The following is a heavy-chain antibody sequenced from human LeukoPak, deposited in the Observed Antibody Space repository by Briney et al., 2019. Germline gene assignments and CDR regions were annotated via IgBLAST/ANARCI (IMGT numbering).Heavy chain of an antibody. V-gene: IGHV1-18*01. CDR2: ISAYNGNT. CDR1: GYTFTSYG. J-gene: IGHJ4*02. D-gene: IGHD4-17*01. CDR3: ARVCDYGAPTDY. Sequence: ASVKVSCKASGYTFTSYGISWVRQAPGQGLEWMGWISAYNGNTNYAQKLQGRVTMTTDTSTSTAYMELSSLRSEDTAVYYCARVCDYGAPTDYWGQGTLVTVSS.